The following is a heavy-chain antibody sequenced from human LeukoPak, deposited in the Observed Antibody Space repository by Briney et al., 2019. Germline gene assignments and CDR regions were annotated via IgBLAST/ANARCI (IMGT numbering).Heavy chain of an antibody. Sequence: GASVKVSCKASGGTFSSYAISWVRQAPGQGLEWMGGIIPIFGTPNYAQKFQGRVTITADKSTSTAYMELSSLRSEDTAVYYCARGPGYSYGYYFDYWGQGTLVTVSS. D-gene: IGHD5-18*01. J-gene: IGHJ4*02. CDR3: ARGPGYSYGYYFDY. CDR2: IIPIFGTP. CDR1: GGTFSSYA. V-gene: IGHV1-69*06.